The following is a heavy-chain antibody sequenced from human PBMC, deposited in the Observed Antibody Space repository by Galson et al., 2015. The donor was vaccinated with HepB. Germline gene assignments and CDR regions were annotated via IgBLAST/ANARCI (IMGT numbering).Heavy chain of an antibody. D-gene: IGHD1-14*01. CDR2: ISAYNGNT. J-gene: IGHJ4*02. V-gene: IGHV1-18*01. CDR3: ARVGMTYYYFDY. CDR1: GYTFTNYN. Sequence: SVKVSCKASGYTFTNYNINWVRQAPGQGLQWMGWISAYNGNTHYAQKLQGRVTMTTDTSTSTAYMDLRSLRSDDTALYYCARVGMTYYYFDYWGQGTLVTVSS.